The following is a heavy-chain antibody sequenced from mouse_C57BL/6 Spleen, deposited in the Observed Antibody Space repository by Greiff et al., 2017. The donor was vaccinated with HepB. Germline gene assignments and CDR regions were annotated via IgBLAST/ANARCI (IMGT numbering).Heavy chain of an antibody. V-gene: IGHV3-1*01. J-gene: IGHJ3*01. CDR1: GYSITSGYD. D-gene: IGHD2-5*01. CDR3: ASSNYGAWFAY. CDR2: ISYSGST. Sequence: EVKLQESGPGMVKPSQSLSLTCTVTGYSITSGYDWHWIRHFPGNKLEWMGYISYSGSTNYNPSLKSRISITHDTSQNHFFLKLNSVPTEDTATYYGASSNYGAWFAYWGQGTLVTVSA.